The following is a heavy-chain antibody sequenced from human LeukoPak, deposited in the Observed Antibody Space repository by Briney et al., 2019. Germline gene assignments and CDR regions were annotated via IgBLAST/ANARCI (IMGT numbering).Heavy chain of an antibody. CDR2: ISAYNGNT. J-gene: IGHJ4*02. D-gene: IGHD5-18*01. Sequence: ASVKVSCKASGYTFTSYGISWVRQAPGQGLEWMGWISAYNGNTNYAQKLQGRVTMTTDTSTSTAYMELRSLRSDDTAVYYCARSSQLSLRSNIAEELDYWGQGTLVTVSS. V-gene: IGHV1-18*01. CDR1: GYTFTSYG. CDR3: ARSSQLSLRSNIAEELDY.